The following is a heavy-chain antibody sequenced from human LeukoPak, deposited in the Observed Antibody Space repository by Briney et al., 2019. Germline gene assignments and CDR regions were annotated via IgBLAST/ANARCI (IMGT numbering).Heavy chain of an antibody. CDR2: ISAYNGNT. D-gene: IGHD3-3*01. CDR1: GYTFTSYG. CDR3: ARGLEWLTRRHTWFDP. V-gene: IGHV1-18*01. Sequence: ASVKVSCKASGYTFTSYGISWVRQAPGQGLEWMGWISAYNGNTNYAQKLQGRVTMTTDTSTSTAYMELRSLRSDDTAVYYCARGLEWLTRRHTWFDPWGHGTLVTVSS. J-gene: IGHJ5*02.